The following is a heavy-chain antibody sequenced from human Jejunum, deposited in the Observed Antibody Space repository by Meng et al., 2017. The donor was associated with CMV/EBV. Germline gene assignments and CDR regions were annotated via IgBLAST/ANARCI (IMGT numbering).Heavy chain of an antibody. CDR2: VYYSGST. V-gene: IGHV4-38-2*02. D-gene: IGHD3-3*01. CDR1: GYSISSGDY. J-gene: IGHJ4*02. CDR3: ARVDHGVASIDY. Sequence: VSGYSISSGDYWGWIRQPPGKGLEWIGSVYYSGSTYQNPSLKSRVTISVDTSKNQFSLKLSSVTAADTAVYYCARVDHGVASIDYWGQGTLVTVSS.